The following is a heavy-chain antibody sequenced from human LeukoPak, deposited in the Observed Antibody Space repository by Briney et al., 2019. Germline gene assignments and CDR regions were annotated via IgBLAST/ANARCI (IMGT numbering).Heavy chain of an antibody. Sequence: SETLSLTCTVSGGSISSYYWSWIRQPPGKGLEWIGYIYYSGSTNYNPSLKSRVTISVDTSKNQFSLKLSSVTAADTAVYYCARNSYGYDSAPDYWGQGTLVNVSS. D-gene: IGHD5-18*01. CDR1: GGSISSYY. CDR3: ARNSYGYDSAPDY. CDR2: IYYSGST. J-gene: IGHJ4*02. V-gene: IGHV4-59*08.